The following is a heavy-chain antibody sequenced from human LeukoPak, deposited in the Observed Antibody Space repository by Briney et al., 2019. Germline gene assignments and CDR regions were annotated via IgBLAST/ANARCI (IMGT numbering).Heavy chain of an antibody. CDR1: GFTFSNAW. V-gene: IGHV3-15*01. D-gene: IGHD6-19*01. CDR2: IKSKTDCGTT. CDR3: TTVTYSSGWRLDY. Sequence: GGSLRLSCAASGFTFSNAWMSWVRQAPGKGLEWVGRIKSKTDCGTTDYAAPVKGRFTISRDDSKNTLYLQMNSLKTEDTAVYYCTTVTYSSGWRLDYWGQGTLVTVSS. J-gene: IGHJ4*02.